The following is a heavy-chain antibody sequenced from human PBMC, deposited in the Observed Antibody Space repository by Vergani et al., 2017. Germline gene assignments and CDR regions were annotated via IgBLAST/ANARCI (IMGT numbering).Heavy chain of an antibody. CDR2: MNPNSGNT. V-gene: IGHV1-8*01. Sequence: QVQLVQSGAEVKKPGASVTVSCKASGYTFTSYDIHWVRQATGQGLEWLGWMNPNSGNTGYAQKFQGRVTMTRNTSISTAYMELSSLRSEDTAVYYCARASSGKQLWVLGYYYYIDVWGKGTTVTVSS. CDR1: GYTFTSYD. D-gene: IGHD5-18*01. CDR3: ARASSGKQLWVLGYYYYIDV. J-gene: IGHJ6*03.